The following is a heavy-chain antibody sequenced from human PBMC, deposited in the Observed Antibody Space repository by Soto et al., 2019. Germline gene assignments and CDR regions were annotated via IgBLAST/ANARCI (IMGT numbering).Heavy chain of an antibody. V-gene: IGHV1-18*01. Sequence: ASVKVSCKASGYTFTSYGISWVRQAPGQGLEWMGWISAYNGNTNYAQKLQGRVTMTTDASTSTAYMELRSLRSDDTAVYYCAIDGSIAAAGTDFDYWGQGTLVTVS. CDR2: ISAYNGNT. CDR3: AIDGSIAAAGTDFDY. CDR1: GYTFTSYG. J-gene: IGHJ4*02. D-gene: IGHD6-13*01.